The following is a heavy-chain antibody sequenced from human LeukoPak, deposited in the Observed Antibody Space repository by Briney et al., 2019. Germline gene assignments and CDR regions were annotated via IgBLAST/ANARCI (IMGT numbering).Heavy chain of an antibody. CDR3: AKNNWNDMPFVDY. CDR1: GFTFRNSA. V-gene: IGHV3-23*01. CDR2: ISGAGVGT. D-gene: IGHD1-20*01. J-gene: IGHJ4*02. Sequence: GGSLRLSCAASGFTFRNSAMSWVRQAPGKGLEWVSTISGAGVGTFYADSVKGRLTISRDNPKNTLYLQMNSLRAEDTAVYYCAKNNWNDMPFVDYWGQGTLVTVSS.